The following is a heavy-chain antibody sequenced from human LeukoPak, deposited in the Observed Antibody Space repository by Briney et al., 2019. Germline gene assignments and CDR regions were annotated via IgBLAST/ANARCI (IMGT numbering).Heavy chain of an antibody. CDR1: GGSISSGSYY. Sequence: PSQTLSLTCTVSGGSISSGSYYWSWIRQPAGKGLEWIGRIYTSGSTNYNPSLKSRVPISVDTSKNQFSMKLSSVTAADTAVYYCAREVEYYYGSGREYNYYYYYYMDVWGKGTTVIISS. V-gene: IGHV4-61*02. CDR3: AREVEYYYGSGREYNYYYYYYMDV. D-gene: IGHD3-10*01. J-gene: IGHJ6*03. CDR2: IYTSGST.